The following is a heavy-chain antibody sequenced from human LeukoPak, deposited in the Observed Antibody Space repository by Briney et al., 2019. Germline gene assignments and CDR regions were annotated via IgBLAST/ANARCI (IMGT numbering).Heavy chain of an antibody. CDR3: ARRRIGGYSYGPKSPTSDY. CDR2: INHSGST. CDR1: GGSFSGYY. J-gene: IGHJ4*02. V-gene: IGHV4-34*01. D-gene: IGHD5-18*01. Sequence: PSETLSLTCAVYGGSFSGYYWGWIRQPPGKGLEWIGEINHSGSTNYNPSLKSRVTISVDTSKNQFSLKLSSVTAADTAVYYCARRRIGGYSYGPKSPTSDYWGQGTLATVSS.